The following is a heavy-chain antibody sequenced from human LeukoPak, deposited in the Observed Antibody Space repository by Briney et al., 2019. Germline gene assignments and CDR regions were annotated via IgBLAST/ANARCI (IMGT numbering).Heavy chain of an antibody. V-gene: IGHV1-46*01. CDR1: GYTFTSYY. J-gene: IGHJ4*02. CDR3: ARSYCGGDCSSGYSDY. CDR2: INPSGGST. D-gene: IGHD2-21*02. Sequence: GASVKVSCKASGYTFTSYYIHWVRQAPGQGLEWMGIINPSGGSTTYAQKFQGRVTMTRDTSTSTIYMELSSLRSEDTAVYYCARSYCGGDCSSGYSDYWGQGTLVTVSS.